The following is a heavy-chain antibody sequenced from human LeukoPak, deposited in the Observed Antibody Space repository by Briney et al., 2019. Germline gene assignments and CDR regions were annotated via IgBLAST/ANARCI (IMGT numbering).Heavy chain of an antibody. Sequence: KSSETLSLTCAVYGGSFSGYYWSWIRQPPGKGLEWIGYIYYSGSTNYNPSLKSRVTISVDTSKNQFSLKLSSVTAADTAVYYCARGGFGYSSGWYLDYWGQGTLVTVSS. CDR1: GGSFSGYY. CDR2: IYYSGST. CDR3: ARGGFGYSSGWYLDY. D-gene: IGHD6-19*01. V-gene: IGHV4-59*08. J-gene: IGHJ4*02.